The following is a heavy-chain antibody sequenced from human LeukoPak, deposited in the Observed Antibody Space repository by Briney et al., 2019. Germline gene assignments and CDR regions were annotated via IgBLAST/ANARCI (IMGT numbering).Heavy chain of an antibody. J-gene: IGHJ4*02. Sequence: PGGSLRLSCAPSGFTFDDYAMHWVRQAPGKGLEWVSLISWDGGSTYYADSVKGRFTISRDNSKNSLYLQMNSLRAEDTALYYCAKGDSSGYSLFDYWGQGTLVTVSS. CDR1: GFTFDDYA. V-gene: IGHV3-43D*03. CDR3: AKGDSSGYSLFDY. CDR2: ISWDGGST. D-gene: IGHD3-22*01.